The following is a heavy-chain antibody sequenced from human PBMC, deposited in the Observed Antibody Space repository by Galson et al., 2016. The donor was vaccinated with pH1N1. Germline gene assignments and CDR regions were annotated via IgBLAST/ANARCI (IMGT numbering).Heavy chain of an antibody. D-gene: IGHD2-2*02. CDR3: AHNSWTTVSRYNAFDI. CDR2: IYWNDDE. CDR1: GFSLTTTGEG. V-gene: IGHV2-5*01. J-gene: IGHJ3*02. Sequence: PALVKPTLTVTLTCVFSGFSLTTTGEGVGWVRQPPGKALEWLAIIYWNDDERYSPSMEKRLTISNDTSKNQVVLTMTNMDPVNTATYYCAHNSWTTVSRYNAFDIWGQGTMVTVSS.